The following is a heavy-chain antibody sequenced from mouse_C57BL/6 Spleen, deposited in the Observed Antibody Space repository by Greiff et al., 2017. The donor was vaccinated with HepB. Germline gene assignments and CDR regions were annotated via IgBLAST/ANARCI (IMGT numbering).Heavy chain of an antibody. CDR1: GYTFTDYE. V-gene: IGHV1-15*01. CDR2: IDPETGGT. CDR3: TRMKIYYGYDYWYFDV. D-gene: IGHD2-2*01. Sequence: QVQLQQSGAELVRPGASVTLSCKASGYTFTDYEMHWVKQTPVHGLEWIGAIDPETGGTAYNQKFKGKAILTADKSSSTAYMELRSLTSEDSAVYYCTRMKIYYGYDYWYFDVWGTGTTVTVSS. J-gene: IGHJ1*03.